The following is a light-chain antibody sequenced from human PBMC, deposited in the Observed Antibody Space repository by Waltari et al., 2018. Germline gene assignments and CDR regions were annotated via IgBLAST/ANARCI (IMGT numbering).Light chain of an antibody. CDR3: QQSYTLPYT. V-gene: IGKV1-39*01. CDR2: DTS. J-gene: IGKJ2*01. CDR1: QTIYNS. Sequence: DIQMTQSPSPLSESVGDRVTITCRASQTIYNSLNWYQHKPGKAPKLLISDTSTLQSGVPSRFSGRGSGTEFTLTISRLQPEDFGTYYCQQSYTLPYTFGQGTKLDI.